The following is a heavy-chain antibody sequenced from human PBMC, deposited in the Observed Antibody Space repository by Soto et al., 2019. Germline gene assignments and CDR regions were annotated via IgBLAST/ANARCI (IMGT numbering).Heavy chain of an antibody. CDR3: ARDIQLWSTTAGWFDP. D-gene: IGHD5-18*01. J-gene: IGHJ5*02. Sequence: QVQLVQSGAEVKKPGSSVKVSCKASGGTFSSYAISWVRQAPGQGLEWMGGIIPIFGTANYAQKFQGRVTIAADESTGTAYRELSSVRSEDTALYYCARDIQLWSTTAGWFDPWGQGTLVTVSS. CDR2: IIPIFGTA. V-gene: IGHV1-69*01. CDR1: GGTFSSYA.